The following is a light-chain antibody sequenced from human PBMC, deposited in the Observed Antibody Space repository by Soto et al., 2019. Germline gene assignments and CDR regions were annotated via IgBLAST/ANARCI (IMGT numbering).Light chain of an antibody. CDR2: DAS. V-gene: IGKV1-5*01. CDR3: QQYASYSPT. CDR1: QSISSW. Sequence: IQITQSTSTRSASIRDRVTITCRATQSISSWLAWYQQKPGKAPKFLIYDASSLERGVPSRFSGSGSGTEFTLTISSLQPDDFATYYCQQYASYSPTFGQGTKVDIK. J-gene: IGKJ1*01.